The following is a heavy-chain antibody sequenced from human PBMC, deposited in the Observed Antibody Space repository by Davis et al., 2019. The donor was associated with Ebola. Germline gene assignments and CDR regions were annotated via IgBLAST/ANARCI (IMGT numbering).Heavy chain of an antibody. CDR3: ARESIAAAGPYFQH. CDR2: IYSTGST. D-gene: IGHD6-13*01. V-gene: IGHV4-59*12. Sequence: SETLSLTCTVSGGSISGYYWSWIRQPPGKGLEWIGFIYSTGSTDYKPSLKSRVTISVDTSKNQFSLKLSSVTAADTAVYYCARESIAAAGPYFQHWGQGTLVTVSS. J-gene: IGHJ1*01. CDR1: GGSISGYY.